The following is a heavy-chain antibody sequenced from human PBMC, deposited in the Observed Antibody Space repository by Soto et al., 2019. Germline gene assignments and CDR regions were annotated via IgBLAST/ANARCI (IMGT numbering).Heavy chain of an antibody. CDR3: VMVDNYVTPTPQDV. D-gene: IGHD3-16*01. CDR1: GFIFFKYC. CDR2: ISPYTGNT. J-gene: IGHJ6*02. V-gene: IGHV1-18*01. Sequence: GPMEGSRKAPGFIFFKYCIAWGGQGPRQGLEWMGWISPYTGNTHSASKVQGRLTMTTDTSTSTAYMDLGSLTSDDTAVYYCVMVDNYVTPTPQDVWGQGTTLTGLL.